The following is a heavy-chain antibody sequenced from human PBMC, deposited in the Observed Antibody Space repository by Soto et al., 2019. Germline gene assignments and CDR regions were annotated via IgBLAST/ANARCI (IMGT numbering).Heavy chain of an antibody. CDR1: GYTFTSYG. J-gene: IGHJ3*02. Sequence: QVQLVQSGAEVKKPGASVKVSCKASGYTFTSYGISWVRQAPGQGLEWMGWISAYNGNTNYAQKLQGRVTMTPDTSQSTAYMELRSLRSDDTAVYYCARTLTYDYIWGSYRYDAFDIWGQGTMVTVSS. CDR3: ARTLTYDYIWGSYRYDAFDI. V-gene: IGHV1-18*01. CDR2: ISAYNGNT. D-gene: IGHD3-16*02.